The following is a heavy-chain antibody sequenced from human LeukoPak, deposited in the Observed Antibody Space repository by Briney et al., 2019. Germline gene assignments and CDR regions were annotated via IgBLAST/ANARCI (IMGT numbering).Heavy chain of an antibody. V-gene: IGHV4-38-2*02. Sequence: SETLSLTCTVAGYSISSGYYWGWIRQPPGKGLEWIGSIYHSGSTYYNPSLKSRVTISVDTSKNQFSLKLSSVTAADTAVYYCARDGAYPLWGQGTLVTVSS. D-gene: IGHD3-16*01. CDR1: GYSISSGYY. J-gene: IGHJ4*02. CDR3: ARDGAYPL. CDR2: IYHSGST.